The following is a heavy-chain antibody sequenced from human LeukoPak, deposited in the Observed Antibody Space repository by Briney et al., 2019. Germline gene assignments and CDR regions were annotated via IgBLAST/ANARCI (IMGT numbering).Heavy chain of an antibody. D-gene: IGHD6-19*01. J-gene: IGHJ1*01. CDR2: ISYDGSNR. V-gene: IGHV3-30*03. CDR3: ARDSKPQWLGSTEYFQH. CDR1: GFTFSSYG. Sequence: QPGRSLRLSCAASGFTFSSYGMHWVRQAPGKGLEWVAVISYDGSNRYYADSVKGRFTISRDNAKNSLYLQMNSLRVEDTAVYYCARDSKPQWLGSTEYFQHWGQGTLVTVSS.